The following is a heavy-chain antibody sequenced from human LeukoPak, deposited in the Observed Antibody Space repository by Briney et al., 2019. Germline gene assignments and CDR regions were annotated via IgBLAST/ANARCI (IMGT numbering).Heavy chain of an antibody. Sequence: GGSLRLSCAASGFTFSSYDMHWVRQATGKGLEWVSTIGVSGDTYYPGSVKGRFTISRENAKNSLYLQMNSLRAEDTAVYYCAREDTAMAIDYWGQEPWSPSPQ. D-gene: IGHD5-18*01. CDR2: IGVSGDT. V-gene: IGHV3-13*01. CDR1: GFTFSSYD. J-gene: IGHJ4*01. CDR3: AREDTAMAIDY.